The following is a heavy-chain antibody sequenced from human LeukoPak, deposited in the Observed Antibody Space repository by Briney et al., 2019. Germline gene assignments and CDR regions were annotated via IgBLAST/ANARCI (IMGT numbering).Heavy chain of an antibody. J-gene: IGHJ4*02. CDR2: ISYDGSNK. CDR1: GFTFSSYA. CDR3: ASGGVLLWFGVVDNLDY. Sequence: GGSLRLSCAASGFTFSSYAMHWVRQAPGKGLEWVAVISYDGSNKYCADSVKGRFTISRDNSKNTLYLQMNSLRAEDTAVYYCASGGVLLWFGVVDNLDYWGQGTLVTVSS. V-gene: IGHV3-30*04. D-gene: IGHD3-10*01.